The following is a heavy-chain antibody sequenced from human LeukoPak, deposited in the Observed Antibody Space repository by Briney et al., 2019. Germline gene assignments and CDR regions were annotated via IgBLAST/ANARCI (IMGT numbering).Heavy chain of an antibody. V-gene: IGHV4-34*01. CDR3: ARRRWFGELSFAILDY. CDR2: INHSGST. D-gene: IGHD3-10*01. J-gene: IGHJ4*02. Sequence: PETLSLTCAVYGGSFSGYYWSWIRQPPGKGLEWIGEINHSGSTNYNPSLKSRVTISVDTSKNQFSLKLSSVTAADTAVYYCARRRWFGELSFAILDYWGQGTLVTVSS. CDR1: GGSFSGYY.